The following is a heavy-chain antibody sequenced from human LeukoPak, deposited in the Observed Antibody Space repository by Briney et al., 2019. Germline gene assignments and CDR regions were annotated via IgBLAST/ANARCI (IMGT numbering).Heavy chain of an antibody. CDR1: GFTFSNYS. CDR2: ISSSSSYI. V-gene: IGHV3-21*01. D-gene: IGHD2-15*01. CDR3: ARDGVVVAAKFDY. J-gene: IGHJ4*02. Sequence: GGSLRLSCAASGFTFSNYSMNWVRQAPGKGLEWVSSISSSSSYIYYADSVKGRFTISRDNAKNSLYLQMNSLRAEDTAVYYCARDGVVVAAKFDYWGQGTLVTVSS.